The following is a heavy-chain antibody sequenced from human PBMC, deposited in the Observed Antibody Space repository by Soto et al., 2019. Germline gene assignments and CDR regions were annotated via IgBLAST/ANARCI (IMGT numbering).Heavy chain of an antibody. CDR3: ALALLNLQIDY. Sequence: ASGKVSCKASGYTFTSYYMHWVRQAPGQGLEWMGIINPSGGSTSYAQKFQGRVTMTRDTSTSTVYMELSSLRSEDTAVYYCALALLNLQIDYWGQGTLVTVSS. CDR2: INPSGGST. D-gene: IGHD3-3*02. V-gene: IGHV1-46*03. J-gene: IGHJ4*02. CDR1: GYTFTSYY.